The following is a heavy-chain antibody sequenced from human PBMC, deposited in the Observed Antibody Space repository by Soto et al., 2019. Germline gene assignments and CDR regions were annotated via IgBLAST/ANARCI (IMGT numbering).Heavy chain of an antibody. CDR2: ISGSGGST. CDR1: GFTFSSYA. V-gene: IGHV3-23*01. Sequence: PGGSLRLSCAASGFTFSSYAMSWVRQAPGKGLEWVSAISGSGGSTYYADSVKGRSTISRDNSKNTLYLQMNSLRAEDTAVYYCAKVFPYTYYDILTGYYRWEYFDYWGQGTLVTVSS. CDR3: AKVFPYTYYDILTGYYRWEYFDY. J-gene: IGHJ4*02. D-gene: IGHD3-9*01.